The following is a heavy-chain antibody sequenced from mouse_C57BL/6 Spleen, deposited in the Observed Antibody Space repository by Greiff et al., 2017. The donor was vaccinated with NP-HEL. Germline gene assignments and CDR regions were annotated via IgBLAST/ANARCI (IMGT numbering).Heavy chain of an antibody. D-gene: IGHD1-1*01. CDR2: IDPNSGGT. Sequence: QVQLKQPGAELVKPGASVKLSCKASGYTFTSYWMHWVKQRPGRGLEWIGRIDPNSGGTKYNEKFKSKATLTVDKPSSTAYMQLSRLTSEVSAVYYSASLATVESAFDYWGQGTSVTVSS. CDR1: GYTFTSYW. J-gene: IGHJ4*01. CDR3: ASLATVESAFDY. V-gene: IGHV1-72*01.